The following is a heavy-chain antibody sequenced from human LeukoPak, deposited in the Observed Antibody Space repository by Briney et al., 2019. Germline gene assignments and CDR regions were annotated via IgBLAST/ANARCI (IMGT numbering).Heavy chain of an antibody. V-gene: IGHV4-34*01. CDR1: GGSFSGYY. Sequence: PSETLSLTCAVYGGSFSGYYWSWIRQPPGKGLEWIGEINHSGSTNYNPSLKSRVTISVDTSKNQFSLKLSSVTAADTAVYYCARAVNSSSYPIDYWGQGTLVTVSS. J-gene: IGHJ4*02. D-gene: IGHD6-13*01. CDR3: ARAVNSSSYPIDY. CDR2: INHSGST.